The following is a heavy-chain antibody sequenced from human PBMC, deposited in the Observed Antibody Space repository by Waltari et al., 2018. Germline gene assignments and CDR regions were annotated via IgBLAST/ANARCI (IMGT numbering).Heavy chain of an antibody. CDR3: ARGDSGYDLPDY. Sequence: QVQLQESGPGLVKPSETLSLTCTVSGGSISTYSWSWIRQPPGKGLEWIGYIYYSGSTNYNPSLKSRVTISVDTSKNQFSLKVSSVTAADTAVYYCARGDSGYDLPDYWGQGALVTVSS. V-gene: IGHV4-59*01. J-gene: IGHJ4*02. CDR2: IYYSGST. CDR1: GGSISTYS. D-gene: IGHD5-12*01.